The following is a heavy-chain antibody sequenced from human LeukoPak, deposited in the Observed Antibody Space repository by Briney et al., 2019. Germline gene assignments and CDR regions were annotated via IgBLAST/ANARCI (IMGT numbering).Heavy chain of an antibody. J-gene: IGHJ6*02. Sequence: SVKVSCKASGGTFSSYAISWVRQAPGQGLEWMGGIIPIFGTANYAQKFQGRVTITADESTSTAYMELSSLRSEDTAVYYCSGVSKGHYYYGMDVWGQGTTVTVSS. CDR2: IIPIFGTA. V-gene: IGHV1-69*13. D-gene: IGHD6-13*01. CDR3: SGVSKGHYYYGMDV. CDR1: GGTFSSYA.